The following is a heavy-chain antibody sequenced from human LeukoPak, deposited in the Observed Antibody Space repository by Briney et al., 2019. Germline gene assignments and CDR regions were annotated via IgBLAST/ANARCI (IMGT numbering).Heavy chain of an antibody. D-gene: IGHD4-23*01. CDR2: IYHSGNT. J-gene: IGHJ4*02. CDR1: GYSISTSYY. V-gene: IGHV4-38-2*02. CDR3: ARAGYGGSDFDY. Sequence: SETLSLTCTVSGYSISTSYYWGWIRQPPGKGLEWIGSIYHSGNTYYNPSLKSRVTISVDTSKNQFSLKLNSVTAADTAVYYCARAGYGGSDFDYWGQGTLVTVSS.